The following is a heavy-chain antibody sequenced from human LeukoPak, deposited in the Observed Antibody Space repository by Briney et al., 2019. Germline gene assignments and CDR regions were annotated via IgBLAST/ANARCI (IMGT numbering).Heavy chain of an antibody. CDR1: GFTFDDYA. Sequence: GRSLRLSCAASGFTFDDYAMHWVRQAPGKGLEWVSGISWNSGSIGYADSVKGRFTISRDNAKNSLYLQMNSLRAEDTALYYCAKGDERSKNNFYYWGQGTLVTVSS. J-gene: IGHJ4*02. CDR2: ISWNSGSI. CDR3: AKGDERSKNNFYY. D-gene: IGHD1-1*01. V-gene: IGHV3-9*01.